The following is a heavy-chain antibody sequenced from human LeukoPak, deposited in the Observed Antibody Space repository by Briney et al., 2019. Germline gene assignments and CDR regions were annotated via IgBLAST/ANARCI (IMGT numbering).Heavy chain of an antibody. V-gene: IGHV1-69*13. Sequence: APVKVSCKASGGTFSSYAISWVRQAPGQGLEWMGGIIPIFGTANYAQKFQGRVTITADESTSTAYMELSSLRSEDTAVYYCARENSSGWYDWFDPWGQGTLVTVSS. J-gene: IGHJ5*02. CDR2: IIPIFGTA. CDR1: GGTFSSYA. CDR3: ARENSSGWYDWFDP. D-gene: IGHD6-19*01.